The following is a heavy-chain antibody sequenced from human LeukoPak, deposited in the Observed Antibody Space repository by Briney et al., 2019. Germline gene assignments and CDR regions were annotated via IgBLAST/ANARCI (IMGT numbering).Heavy chain of an antibody. V-gene: IGHV3-64*02. CDR2: ISSNGGST. D-gene: IGHD2-2*01. CDR1: GFTFSSYG. J-gene: IGHJ3*02. CDR3: ARGYCSTTSCSPLDAFDI. Sequence: GGSLRLSCAASGFTFSSYGMHWVRQAPGKGLEYVSAISSNGGSTYYVETVKGRFTISRDNSKNTLHLQMGSLRAEDMAVYYCARGYCSTTSCSPLDAFDIWGQGTMVTVSS.